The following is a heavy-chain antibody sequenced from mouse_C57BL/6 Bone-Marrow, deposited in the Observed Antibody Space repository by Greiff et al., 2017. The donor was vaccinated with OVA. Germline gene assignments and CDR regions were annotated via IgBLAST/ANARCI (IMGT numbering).Heavy chain of an antibody. CDR3: SRHDGYPDY. CDR1: GFTFSSYG. D-gene: IGHD2-3*01. CDR2: ISSGGSYT. Sequence: VQLKESGGDLVKPGGSLKLSCAASGFTFSSYGMSWVRQTPDKRLEWVATISSGGSYTYYPDSVKGRFTISRDNAKNTLSLQMSSLKSEDTAMYYCSRHDGYPDYWGQGTTLTVSS. J-gene: IGHJ2*01. V-gene: IGHV5-6*01.